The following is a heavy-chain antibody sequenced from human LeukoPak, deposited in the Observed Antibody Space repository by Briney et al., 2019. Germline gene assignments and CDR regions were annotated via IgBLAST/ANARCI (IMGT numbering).Heavy chain of an antibody. CDR2: ISSSGSTI. D-gene: IGHD2-21*02. Sequence: GGSLRLSCAASGFTFSSYEMNRVRQAPGKGLEWVSYISSSGSTIYYADSVKGRFTISRDNAKNSLYLQMNSLRAEDTAVYYCARGNGLYCGGDCYSYYYYYMDVWGKGTTVTVSS. CDR1: GFTFSSYE. J-gene: IGHJ6*03. V-gene: IGHV3-48*03. CDR3: ARGNGLYCGGDCYSYYYYYMDV.